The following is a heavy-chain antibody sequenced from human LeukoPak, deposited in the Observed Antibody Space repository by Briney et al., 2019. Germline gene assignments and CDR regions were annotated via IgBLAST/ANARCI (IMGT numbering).Heavy chain of an antibody. V-gene: IGHV3-30-3*01. D-gene: IGHD3-3*01. J-gene: IGHJ4*02. CDR3: ARDLGRDTIFGLWGFAY. CDR2: ISYDGSNK. Sequence: PGRSLRLSCAASGFTFSSYAMHWVRQAPGKGLEWVAVISYDGSNKYYADSVKGRFTISRDNSKNTLYLQMNSLRAEDTAVYYCARDLGRDTIFGLWGFAYWGQGTLVTVSS. CDR1: GFTFSSYA.